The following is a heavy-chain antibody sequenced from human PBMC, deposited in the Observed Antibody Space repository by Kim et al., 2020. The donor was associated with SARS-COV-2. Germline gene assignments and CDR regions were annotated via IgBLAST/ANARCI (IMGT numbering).Heavy chain of an antibody. D-gene: IGHD3-10*01. J-gene: IGHJ4*02. CDR1: GGSFSGYY. V-gene: IGHV4-34*01. CDR2: INHSGST. CDR3: ARGEGRGRGVNLAPFDY. Sequence: SETLSLTCAVYGGSFSGYYWSWIRQPPGKGLEWIGEINHSGSTNYNPSLKSRVTISVDTSKNQFSLKLSSVTAADTAVYYCARGEGRGRGVNLAPFDYWGQGTLVTVSS.